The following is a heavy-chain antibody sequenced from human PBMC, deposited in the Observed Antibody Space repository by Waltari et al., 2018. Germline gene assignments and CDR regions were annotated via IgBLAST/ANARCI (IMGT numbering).Heavy chain of an antibody. CDR2: INPNSGDT. D-gene: IGHD3-3*01. V-gene: IGHV1-2*06. Sequence: QVQLVQSGAEVQKSGASVKVSCKASGYTFTDFFIHWVRQAPGQGLEWMGRINPNSGDTSYAQRFQGRVTMTGDTSITTAYMELTGLRSDDTAIYYCARSGGGTTTFGVAEWGQGSLVTVSS. CDR1: GYTFTDFF. CDR3: ARSGGGTTTFGVAE. J-gene: IGHJ4*02.